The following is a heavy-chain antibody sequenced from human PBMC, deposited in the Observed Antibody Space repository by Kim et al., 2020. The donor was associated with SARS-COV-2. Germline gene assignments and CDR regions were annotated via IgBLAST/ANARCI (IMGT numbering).Heavy chain of an antibody. CDR3: ARERAEGSYYYYGMDV. Sequence: GGSLRLSCAASGFTFSSYWMSWVRQAPGKGLEWVANIKQDGSEKYYVDSVKGRFTISRDNAKNSLYLQMNSLRAEDTAVYYCARERAEGSYYYYGMDVWGQGTTVTVSS. CDR2: IKQDGSEK. V-gene: IGHV3-7*01. D-gene: IGHD3-10*01. J-gene: IGHJ6*02. CDR1: GFTFSSYW.